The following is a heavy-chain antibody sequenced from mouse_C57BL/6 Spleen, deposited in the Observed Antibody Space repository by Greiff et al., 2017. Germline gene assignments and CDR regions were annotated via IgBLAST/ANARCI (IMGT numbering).Heavy chain of an antibody. Sequence: QVQLQQPGAELVRPGSSVKLSCKASGYTFTSYWMDWVKQRPGQGLEWIGNIYPSDSETHYNQKFKDKATLTVDKSSSTASMQLSSLTSEGSAVYYCARDEGNYYGVDYWGQGTLVTVSA. J-gene: IGHJ3*01. D-gene: IGHD2-13*01. V-gene: IGHV1-61*01. CDR3: ARDEGNYYGVDY. CDR1: GYTFTSYW. CDR2: IYPSDSET.